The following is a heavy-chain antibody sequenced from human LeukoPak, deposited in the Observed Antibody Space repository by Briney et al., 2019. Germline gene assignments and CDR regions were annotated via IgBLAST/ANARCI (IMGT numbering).Heavy chain of an antibody. CDR2: IYPGDSDT. D-gene: IGHD3-3*01. CDR1: GYSFTSYW. J-gene: IGHJ5*02. CDR3: ARPQTDYDRNGYWFDP. V-gene: IGHV5-51*01. Sequence: GESLKISCKGSGYSFTSYWIGWVRQMPGKGLEWMGIIYPGDSDTRYSPSFQGQVTISADKSISTAYLQWSSLNASDTAMYYCARPQTDYDRNGYWFDPWGQGTLVTVSS.